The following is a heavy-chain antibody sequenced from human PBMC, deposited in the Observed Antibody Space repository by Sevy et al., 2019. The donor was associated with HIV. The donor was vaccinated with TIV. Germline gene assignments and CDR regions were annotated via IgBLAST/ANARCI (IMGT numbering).Heavy chain of an antibody. V-gene: IGHV4-59*12. Sequence: SETLSLTCTVSGGSISSYYWSWIRQPPGKGLEWIGDTHSSGSTNYNPSLKSRVTISIDTSKNQFSLKLSSVTAADTAVYYCARLKAGYCSTASCYTLDYWGQGTLVTVSS. D-gene: IGHD2-2*02. CDR2: THSSGST. CDR1: GGSISSYY. CDR3: ARLKAGYCSTASCYTLDY. J-gene: IGHJ4*02.